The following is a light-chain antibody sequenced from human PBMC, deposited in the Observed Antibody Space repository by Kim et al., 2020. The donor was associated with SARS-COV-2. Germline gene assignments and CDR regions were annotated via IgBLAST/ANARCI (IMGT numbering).Light chain of an antibody. CDR3: QQYDSTSPRT. CDR1: QSISSW. J-gene: IGKJ1*01. Sequence: SVGDRVTITCRASQSISSWLAWYQHKPGKAPKLLIYKASSLESGVPSRFSGRGSGTQFTLTISSLQPDDFATYYCQQYDSTSPRTFGQGTKVDIK. V-gene: IGKV1-5*03. CDR2: KAS.